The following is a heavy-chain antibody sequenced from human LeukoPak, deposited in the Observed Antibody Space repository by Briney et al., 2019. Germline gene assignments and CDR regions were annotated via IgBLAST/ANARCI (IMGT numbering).Heavy chain of an antibody. V-gene: IGHV3-23*01. CDR3: APNGGHRITMIGIDY. CDR1: GFTVSSNY. Sequence: QTGGSLRLSCAASGFTVSSNYMSWVRQAPGKGLEWVSAISGSGGSTYYADSVKGRFTISRDNSKNTLYLQMNSLRAEDTAVYYCAPNGGHRITMIGIDYWGQGTLVTVSS. CDR2: ISGSGGST. D-gene: IGHD3-22*01. J-gene: IGHJ4*02.